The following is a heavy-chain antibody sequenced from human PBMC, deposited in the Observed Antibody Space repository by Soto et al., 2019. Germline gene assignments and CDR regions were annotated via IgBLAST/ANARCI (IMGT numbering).Heavy chain of an antibody. CDR2: INHSGST. J-gene: IGHJ4*02. V-gene: IGHV4-34*01. D-gene: IGHD3-9*01. Sequence: QSLTCAVYGGSFSGYYWSWIRQPPGKGLERIGEINHSGSTNYNPSLKSRVTISVDTSKNQFSLKLSSVTAADTAVYYCASGPHYDILTGYYRPGYFDYWGQGTLVTVSS. CDR1: GGSFSGYY. CDR3: ASGPHYDILTGYYRPGYFDY.